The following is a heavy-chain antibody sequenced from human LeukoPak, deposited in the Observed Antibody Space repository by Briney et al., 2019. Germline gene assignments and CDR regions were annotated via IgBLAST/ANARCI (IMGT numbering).Heavy chain of an antibody. CDR1: GFTFSSYS. CDR2: ISSSSSYI. J-gene: IGHJ5*02. CDR3: ARDHRLGSSSWYWFDP. V-gene: IGHV3-21*01. D-gene: IGHD6-13*01. Sequence: PGGSLRLSCAASGFTFSSYSMYWVRQAPGKGLEWVSSISSSSSYIYYADSVKGRFTISRDNAKNSLYLQMNSLRAEDTAVYYCARDHRLGSSSWYWFDPWGQGTLVTVSS.